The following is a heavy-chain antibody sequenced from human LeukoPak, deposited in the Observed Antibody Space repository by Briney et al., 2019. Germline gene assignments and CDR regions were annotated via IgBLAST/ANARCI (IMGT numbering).Heavy chain of an antibody. CDR2: ISPTTGTT. V-gene: IGHV3-23*01. Sequence: PGGSLRLSCAASGFTFSSYAMSWIRQAPGKGLEWLSAISPTTGTTVYADSVKRRFTISRDNAKNSLYLQMNSLRAEDTAVYYCARGHDYGGPLGYWGLGTLVTVSS. J-gene: IGHJ4*02. CDR3: ARGHDYGGPLGY. D-gene: IGHD4-23*01. CDR1: GFTFSSYA.